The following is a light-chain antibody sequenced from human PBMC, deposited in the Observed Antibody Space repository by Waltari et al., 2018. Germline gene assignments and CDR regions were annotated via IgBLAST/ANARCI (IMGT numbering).Light chain of an antibody. J-gene: IGLJ1*01. CDR3: MAHATTTYA. Sequence: QSALTQPPSVSGSPGQSVTIPCTGSSSDVGGSNRFSWYQQAPGTAPKLILYEVNIRPSGVPDRFSGSKSGDTASLTISGLQAEDEADYFCMAHATTTYAFGTGTEVTVL. V-gene: IGLV2-18*02. CDR2: EVN. CDR1: SSDVGGSNR.